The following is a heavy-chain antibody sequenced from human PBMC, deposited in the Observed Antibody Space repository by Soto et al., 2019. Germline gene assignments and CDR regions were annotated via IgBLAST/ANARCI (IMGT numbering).Heavy chain of an antibody. V-gene: IGHV3-48*03. D-gene: IGHD6-19*01. CDR1: GFTFSSYE. CDR3: ARVSEHWLGFDY. J-gene: IGHJ4*02. CDR2: ISSSGSTI. Sequence: GGSLRLSCAASGFTFSSYEMNWVRQAPGKGLEWVSYISSSGSTIYYADSVKGRFTISRDNAKNSLYLQMNSLRAEDTAVYYCARVSEHWLGFDYWGQGTLVTVSS.